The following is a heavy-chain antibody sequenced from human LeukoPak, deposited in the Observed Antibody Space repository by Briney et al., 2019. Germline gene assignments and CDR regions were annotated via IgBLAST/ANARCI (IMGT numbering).Heavy chain of an antibody. J-gene: IGHJ5*02. CDR2: IYYSGTT. D-gene: IGHD4-17*01. V-gene: IGHV4-59*12. CDR1: GGSISSYY. CDR3: ARDGTTVTTRDWFDP. Sequence: SETLSLTCTVSGGSISSYYWSWIRQPPGKGLEWIGSIYYSGTTYYNPSLKSRVTISVDTSKNQFSLKLSSVTAADTAVYYCARDGTTVTTRDWFDPWGQGTLVTVSS.